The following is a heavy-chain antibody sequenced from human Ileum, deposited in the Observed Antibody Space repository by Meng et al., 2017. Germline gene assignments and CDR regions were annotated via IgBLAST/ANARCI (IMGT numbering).Heavy chain of an antibody. CDR1: GFSLSSSP. Sequence: QGRLVESGGGVVQPGRSLGLSCAASGFSLSSSPMHWVCQFPGKGLEWVAVISPDGSQTRYVDSVKGRFTISRDNSKNTLFLQMNNLKTEDTAEYYCAREKGSSGRAGWFDPWGQGTLVTVSS. J-gene: IGHJ5*02. CDR2: ISPDGSQT. V-gene: IGHV3-30*01. CDR3: AREKGSSGRAGWFDP. D-gene: IGHD6-19*01.